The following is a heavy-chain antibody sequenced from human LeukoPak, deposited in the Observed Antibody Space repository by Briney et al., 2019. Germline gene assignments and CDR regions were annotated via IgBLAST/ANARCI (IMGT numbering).Heavy chain of an antibody. CDR2: ISYIGST. CDR1: GGSISTYY. J-gene: IGHJ4*02. Sequence: SETLSLTCTVSGGSISTYYWSWIRQPPGKGLEWIGYISYIGSTKYNPSLKSRVTMSVDKSKNQFSLKLSSVTAADTAMYYCARRHRDCSGDSCFLLDYWGQGTLVTLSS. CDR3: ARRHRDCSGDSCFLLDY. D-gene: IGHD2-15*01. V-gene: IGHV4-59*08.